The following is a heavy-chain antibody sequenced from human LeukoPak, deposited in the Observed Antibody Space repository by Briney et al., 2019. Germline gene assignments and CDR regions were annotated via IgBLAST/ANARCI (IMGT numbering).Heavy chain of an antibody. CDR2: KCYSGTT. CDR3: ARSVAGTETTANWLDP. D-gene: IGHD6-19*01. Sequence: SEALSLTCTVSGGSIRDSSYYWGWIRQPSGKGLEWIASKCYSGTTYYNPSLESRVTISLDTSKNQVSLSLTSVTATDTAVYYCARSVAGTETTANWLDPWGQGTLVTVSS. J-gene: IGHJ5*02. CDR1: GGSIRDSSYY. V-gene: IGHV4-39*01.